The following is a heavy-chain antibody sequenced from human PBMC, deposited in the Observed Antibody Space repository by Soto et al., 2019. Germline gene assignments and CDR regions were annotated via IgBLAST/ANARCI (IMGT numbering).Heavy chain of an antibody. D-gene: IGHD6-13*01. V-gene: IGHV1-69*06. CDR3: ARRSPSGYSSRWYPGGFGFDP. CDR1: GVTFSGFA. J-gene: IGHJ5*02. Sequence: SVKVSCKASGVTFSGFAISWVRQAPGQGLEWMGGTIPNFGTANYAQKFQGRVTITADKPTSTAYMELSSLRSEDTAVYYCARRSPSGYSSRWYPGGFGFDPWGQGTLVTVSS. CDR2: TIPNFGTA.